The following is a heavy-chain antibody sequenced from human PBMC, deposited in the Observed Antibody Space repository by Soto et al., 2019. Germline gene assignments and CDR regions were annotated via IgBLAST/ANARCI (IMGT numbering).Heavy chain of an antibody. J-gene: IGHJ4*02. Sequence: GGSMRLSCAASGFSFTSFAMSWVRQAPGKGLEWVAGIGASGDITWYADSVKGRLSISRDNSKNTLYLQLNSLRFEDTAVYYCAKDDFTDRGDDYFDYWGPGTLVTVSS. V-gene: IGHV3-23*01. CDR1: GFSFTSFA. CDR2: IGASGDIT. CDR3: AKDDFTDRGDDYFDY. D-gene: IGHD2-21*02.